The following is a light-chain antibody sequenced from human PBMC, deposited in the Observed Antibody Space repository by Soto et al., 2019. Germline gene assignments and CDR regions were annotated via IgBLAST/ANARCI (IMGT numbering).Light chain of an antibody. Sequence: VVMSQSPLSRPVPVXQPAIVSRRSSHSLLYPDGXXYSXXXHQXXGXSPRXXXDKXSNRESGGPDRFSGSGSGTDFTLKISRVDAEDVGVYYCLQGTRGPQTFGQGTKVDIK. CDR3: LQGTRGPQT. CDR2: KXS. V-gene: IGKV2-30*01. J-gene: IGKJ1*01. CDR1: HSLLYPDGXXY.